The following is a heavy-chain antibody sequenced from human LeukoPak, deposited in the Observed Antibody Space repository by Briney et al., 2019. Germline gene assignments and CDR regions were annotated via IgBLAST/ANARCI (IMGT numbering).Heavy chain of an antibody. Sequence: GGSLRLSCAASGFTFSSYGMHWVRQAPGKGLEWVAVISYDGSNKYYAGSVKGRFTISRDNSKNTLYLQMNSLRAEDTAVYYCAKDRALIVVVPAAPGSYWGQGTLVTVSS. CDR3: AKDRALIVVVPAAPGSY. CDR2: ISYDGSNK. D-gene: IGHD2-2*01. V-gene: IGHV3-30*18. J-gene: IGHJ4*02. CDR1: GFTFSSYG.